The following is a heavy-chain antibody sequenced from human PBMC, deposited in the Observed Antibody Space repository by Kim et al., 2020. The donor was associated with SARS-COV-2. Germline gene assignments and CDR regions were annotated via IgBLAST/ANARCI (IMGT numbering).Heavy chain of an antibody. CDR1: GFTFSSYS. V-gene: IGHV3-21*01. D-gene: IGHD3-3*01. CDR2: ISSSSSYI. Sequence: GGSLRLSCAASGFTFSSYSMNWVRQAPGKGLEWVSSISSSSSYIYYADSVKGRFTISRDNAKNSLYLQMNSLRAEDTAVYYCARDARTIFGVVTEKDYYGMDVWGQGTTVTVSS. CDR3: ARDARTIFGVVTEKDYYGMDV. J-gene: IGHJ6*02.